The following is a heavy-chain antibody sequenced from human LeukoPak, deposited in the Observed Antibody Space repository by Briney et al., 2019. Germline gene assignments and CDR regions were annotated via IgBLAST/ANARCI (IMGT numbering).Heavy chain of an antibody. CDR3: AVRYCSGGSCYSDDAFDI. Sequence: SQTLSLTCTVSGGSISSGDYYWSWIRQPPGKGLEWIGYIYYSGSTFYNPSLKSRVTISVDTSKNQFSLKLSSVTAADTAVYYCAVRYCSGGSCYSDDAFDIWGQGAMVTVSS. V-gene: IGHV4-30-4*08. CDR1: GGSISSGDYY. D-gene: IGHD2-15*01. J-gene: IGHJ3*02. CDR2: IYYSGST.